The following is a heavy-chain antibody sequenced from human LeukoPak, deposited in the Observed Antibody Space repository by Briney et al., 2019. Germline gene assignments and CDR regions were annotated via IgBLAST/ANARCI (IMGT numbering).Heavy chain of an antibody. CDR2: ISPIFGTA. J-gene: IGHJ3*02. D-gene: IGHD2-2*01. CDR3: ATSEYCSSTSCYFFAFDI. CDR1: GGTFSSYA. V-gene: IGHV1-69*05. Sequence: SVKVSCKASGGTFSSYAISWVRQAPGQGLEWMGGISPIFGTANYAQKFQGRVTITTDGSTSTAYMELTSLRSEDTAVYYCATSEYCSSTSCYFFAFDIWGQGSMVTVSS.